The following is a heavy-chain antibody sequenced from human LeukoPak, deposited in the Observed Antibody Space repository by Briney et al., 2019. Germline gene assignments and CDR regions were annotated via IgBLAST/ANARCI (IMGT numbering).Heavy chain of an antibody. CDR1: GFTVSSNY. J-gene: IGHJ4*02. D-gene: IGHD1-26*01. Sequence: TGGSLRLXCAASGFTVSSNYMSWVRQAPGKGLEWVSVIYSGGSTYYADSVKGRFTISRDNSKNTLYLQMNSLRAEDTAVYYCARAQWELRFDYWGQGTLVTVSS. CDR2: IYSGGST. CDR3: ARAQWELRFDY. V-gene: IGHV3-66*02.